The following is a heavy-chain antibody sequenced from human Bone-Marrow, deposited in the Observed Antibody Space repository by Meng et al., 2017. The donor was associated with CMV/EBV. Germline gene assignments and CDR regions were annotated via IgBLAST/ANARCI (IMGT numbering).Heavy chain of an antibody. CDR1: GGSFSDYY. J-gene: IGHJ4*02. D-gene: IGHD2-2*02. Sequence: SETLSLTCAFYGGSFSDYYWTWIRQPPGKGLEWIGEINHSVSTNYNPSLKSRVTISVDTSKNQFSLRLSSLTAADTAVYYCARGLGCSSTRCHKPLDYWGQGTRVTFSS. CDR2: INHSVST. V-gene: IGHV4-34*01. CDR3: ARGLGCSSTRCHKPLDY.